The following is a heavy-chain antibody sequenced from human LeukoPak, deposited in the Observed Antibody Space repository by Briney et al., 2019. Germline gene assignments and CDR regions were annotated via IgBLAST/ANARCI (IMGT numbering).Heavy chain of an antibody. Sequence: GGSLRLSCAASGFTFSGYAMHWVRQAPGKGLEWVAVISYDGSNKYYADSVKGRFTISRDNSKNTLYLQMNSLRAEDTAVYYCGSVSYGEIDYWGQGTLVTVSS. CDR1: GFTFSGYA. D-gene: IGHD5-18*01. CDR2: ISYDGSNK. V-gene: IGHV3-30*04. CDR3: GSVSYGEIDY. J-gene: IGHJ4*02.